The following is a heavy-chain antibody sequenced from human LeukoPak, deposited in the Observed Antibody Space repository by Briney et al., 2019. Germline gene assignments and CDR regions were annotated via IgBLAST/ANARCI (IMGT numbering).Heavy chain of an antibody. CDR1: GFTFSSYE. CDR2: ISSSGSTI. CDR3: ARGSTVTTNFYYYYYMDV. Sequence: GGSLRLSCAASGFTFSSYEMNWVRQAPGKGLEWVSYISSSGSTIYYADSVKGRFTISRDNAKNSLYLQMNSLRAEDTAVYYCARGSTVTTNFYYYYYMDVWGKGTTVTVS. D-gene: IGHD4-17*01. V-gene: IGHV3-48*03. J-gene: IGHJ6*03.